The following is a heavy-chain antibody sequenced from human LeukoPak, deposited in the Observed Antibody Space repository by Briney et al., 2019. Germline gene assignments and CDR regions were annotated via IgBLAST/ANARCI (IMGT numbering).Heavy chain of an antibody. Sequence: GGSLRLSCAASGFTFSSYAMHWVRQAPGKGLEWVAVISYDGSNKYYADSVKGLFTISRDNSKNTLYLQMNSLRAEDTAVYYCARERYFDYWGQGTLVTVSS. V-gene: IGHV3-30*04. CDR1: GFTFSSYA. CDR3: ARERYFDY. J-gene: IGHJ4*02. CDR2: ISYDGSNK.